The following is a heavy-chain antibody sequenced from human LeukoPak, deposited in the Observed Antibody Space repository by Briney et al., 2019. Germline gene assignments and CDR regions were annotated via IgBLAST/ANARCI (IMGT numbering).Heavy chain of an antibody. CDR2: IIPFFATA. V-gene: IGHV1-69*01. D-gene: IGHD6-19*01. CDR3: ARSYSSGWYSFDY. Sequence: GSSVKVSCKASGGTSSNYAISWVRQAPGQGLEWVGGIIPFFATANYAQRFQGRVTITADESTTTVYMVLSSLRSEDTAVYYCARSYSSGWYSFDYWGQGTLVTVSS. CDR1: GGTSSNYA. J-gene: IGHJ4*02.